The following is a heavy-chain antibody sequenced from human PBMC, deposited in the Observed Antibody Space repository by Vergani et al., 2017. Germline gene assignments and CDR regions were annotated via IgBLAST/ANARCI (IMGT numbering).Heavy chain of an antibody. CDR1: GFIFSSYA. Sequence: VQLVESGGGVVQPGRSLRLSCAASGFIFSSYAMTWVRQAPGKGLEWVSSISASDGNTYYADSVKGRVTISRDKSKNTLYLQMNSLRAEDTAVYYCARVGRSAVAGTFGAFDMWGQGTMVTVSS. CDR2: ISASDGNT. D-gene: IGHD6-19*01. CDR3: ARVGRSAVAGTFGAFDM. J-gene: IGHJ3*02. V-gene: IGHV3-23*04.